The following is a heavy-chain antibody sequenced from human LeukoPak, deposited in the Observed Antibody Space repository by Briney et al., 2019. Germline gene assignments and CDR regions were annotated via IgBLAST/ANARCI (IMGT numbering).Heavy chain of an antibody. CDR2: ICTDETTI. J-gene: IGHJ3*02. CDR3: AKARGQLLTNAFDI. D-gene: IGHD2-2*01. Sequence: GGSLRLSCAASGFTFTNYCMHWVRQPPGKGLVWVSQICTDETTIRYADSVKGRFTISRDNAKNTLYLQMSSLRVEDTAVYYCAKARGQLLTNAFDIWGQGTMVTVSS. V-gene: IGHV3-74*01. CDR1: GFTFTNYC.